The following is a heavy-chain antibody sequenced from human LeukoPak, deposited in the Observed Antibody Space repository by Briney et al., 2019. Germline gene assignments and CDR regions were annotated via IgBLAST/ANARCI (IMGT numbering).Heavy chain of an antibody. V-gene: IGHV1-69*02. CDR2: IIPILGIA. Sequence: SVKVSCKVSGGTFSSYPTSWVRQAPGQGLEWMGRIIPILGIANYAQKFQGRVTITADKSTSTAYMELSSLRSEDTAVYYCARQTLQYYYDSSGTFDIWGQGTMVTVSS. J-gene: IGHJ3*02. CDR3: ARQTLQYYYDSSGTFDI. CDR1: GGTFSSYP. D-gene: IGHD3-22*01.